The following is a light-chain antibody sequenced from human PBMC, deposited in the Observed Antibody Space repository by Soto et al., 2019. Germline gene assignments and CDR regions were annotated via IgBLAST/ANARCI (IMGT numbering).Light chain of an antibody. CDR3: SSYTSSSSYV. Sequence: QSALAQPASVSGSPGQSITISCTGTSSDVGGYDYVSWYQLHPGKAPKLMVFEVSNRPSGVSYRFSGSKSGNTASLTISGLQAEDKADYYCSSYTSSSSYVFGTGTKVTVL. CDR2: EVS. V-gene: IGLV2-14*01. J-gene: IGLJ1*01. CDR1: SSDVGGYDY.